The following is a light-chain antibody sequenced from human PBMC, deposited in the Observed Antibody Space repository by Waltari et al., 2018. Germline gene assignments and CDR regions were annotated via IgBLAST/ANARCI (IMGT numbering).Light chain of an antibody. CDR2: GVS. CDR3: QQYNKWPPYT. V-gene: IGKV3-15*01. Sequence: EIVMTQSPATLSVSPGERATLSCRASQSVGSDLAWYQQKPGRAPNLLIHGVSTRVTGIPARFSGSGSGTEFTLTISSLQSEDFAVYYCQQYNKWPPYTFGQGTKLEIK. CDR1: QSVGSD. J-gene: IGKJ2*01.